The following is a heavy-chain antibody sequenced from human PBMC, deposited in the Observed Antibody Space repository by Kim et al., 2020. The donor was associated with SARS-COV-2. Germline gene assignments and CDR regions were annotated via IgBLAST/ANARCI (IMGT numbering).Heavy chain of an antibody. D-gene: IGHD3-22*01. V-gene: IGHV4-39*01. J-gene: IGHJ4*02. CDR3: ARREYYDSSGYQNFDY. CDR2: IYYSGST. CDR1: GGSISSSSYY. Sequence: SETLSLTCTVSGGSISSSSYYWGWIRQPPGKGLEWIGSIYYSGSTYYNPSLKSRVTISVDTSKNQFSLKLSSVTAADTAVYYCARREYYDSSGYQNFDYWGQGTLVTVSS.